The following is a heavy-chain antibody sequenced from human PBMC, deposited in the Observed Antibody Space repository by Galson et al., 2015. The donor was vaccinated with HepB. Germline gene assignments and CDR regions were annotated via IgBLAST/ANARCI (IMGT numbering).Heavy chain of an antibody. CDR1: GFTFSSYS. D-gene: IGHD2-15*01. CDR2: ISSSSSNI. J-gene: IGHJ1*01. V-gene: IGHV3-21*01. Sequence: SLKLSCAASGFTFSSYSMNWVRQAPGQGLEWVSSISSSSSNIYYADSVKGRFTISRDNAKNSLYMQMNSLRAEDTAVYYCAREILQSTDYFQHWGQGTLVTVSS. CDR3: AREILQSTDYFQH.